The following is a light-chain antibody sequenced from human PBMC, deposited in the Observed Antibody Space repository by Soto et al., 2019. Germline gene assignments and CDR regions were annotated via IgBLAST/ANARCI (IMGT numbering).Light chain of an antibody. CDR2: DAS. CDR1: QNVYNY. J-gene: IGKJ4*02. Sequence: EIVMTQSPSTLSASPGERVTISCRASQNVYNYLAWYQQRPGKPPSLLIYDASTLETGIPARFSGSGYETEFTLTISSLHPEDFAAYFCQQCKSCSLTFGRGTKVEIK. CDR3: QQCKSCSLT. V-gene: IGKV3-15*01.